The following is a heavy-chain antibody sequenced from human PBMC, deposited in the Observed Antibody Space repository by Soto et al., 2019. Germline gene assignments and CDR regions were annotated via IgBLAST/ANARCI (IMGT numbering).Heavy chain of an antibody. CDR1: GFTFSSYG. CDR3: AKHMGSGLFIDAFDI. V-gene: IGHV3-30*18. CDR2: ISYDGSNK. J-gene: IGHJ3*02. Sequence: TGGSLRLSCAASGFTFSSYGMHGVRQAPGKGLEWVAVISYDGSNKYYADSVKGRFTISRDNSKNTLYLQMNSLRAEDTAVYYCAKHMGSGLFIDAFDIWGQGTMVTVSS. D-gene: IGHD3-10*01.